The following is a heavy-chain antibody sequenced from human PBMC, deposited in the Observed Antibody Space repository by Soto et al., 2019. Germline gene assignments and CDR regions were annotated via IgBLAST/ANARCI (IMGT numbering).Heavy chain of an antibody. CDR2: INAGNGNT. V-gene: IGHV1-3*01. D-gene: IGHD1-26*01. CDR3: ARDPVARWGGSDGMCDY. J-gene: IGHJ4*02. Sequence: QVQLVQSGAEVKKPGASVKVSCKASGYTFTSYAMHWVRQAPGQRLEWMGWINAGNGNTKYSQKFQGRVTITRDTSASTAYMELSSLRSEDTAVYYCARDPVARWGGSDGMCDYWGQGTLVTVSS. CDR1: GYTFTSYA.